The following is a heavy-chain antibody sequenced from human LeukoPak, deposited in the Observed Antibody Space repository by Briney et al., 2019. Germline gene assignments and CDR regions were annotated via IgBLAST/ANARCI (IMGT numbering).Heavy chain of an antibody. V-gene: IGHV3-30-3*01. CDR1: GFTFSSYA. J-gene: IGHJ5*02. CDR2: ISYDGSNK. Sequence: GGSLRLSCAASGFTFSSYAMHWVRQAPGKGLEWVAVISYDGSNKYYADSVKGRFTISRDNSKNTLYLQMNSLRAEDTAVYYCATPLNWFDPWGQGTLVTVSS. CDR3: ATPLNWFDP.